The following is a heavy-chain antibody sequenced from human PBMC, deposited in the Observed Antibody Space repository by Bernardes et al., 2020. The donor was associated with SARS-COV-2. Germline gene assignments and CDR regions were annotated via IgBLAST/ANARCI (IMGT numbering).Heavy chain of an antibody. CDR1: GFTFRDSP. V-gene: IGHV3-23*01. CDR3: AKDPAFNDAFDI. Sequence: AGTLHLSCAASGFTFRDSPMTWVRQAPGRGLEWVSTINENAINTHYADSVKGRFTISRDNSKNMLTLQMNSLRVEDTARYYCAKDPAFNDAFDIWGQGTMVTVSS. J-gene: IGHJ3*02. CDR2: INENAINT.